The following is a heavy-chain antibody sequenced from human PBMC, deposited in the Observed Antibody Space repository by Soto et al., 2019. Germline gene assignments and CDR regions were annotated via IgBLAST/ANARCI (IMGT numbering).Heavy chain of an antibody. Sequence: GGSLRLSCAASGFTFSNYAMHWVRQAPGTGLEWVAVISFDGINKYYADSVKGRFTISRDNSKNTLYLQMNSLRAEDTAVYYCAREVFGVYGDHSYYFDYWCQGTLVTVSP. D-gene: IGHD4-17*01. CDR2: ISFDGINK. CDR3: AREVFGVYGDHSYYFDY. CDR1: GFTFSNYA. V-gene: IGHV3-30-3*01. J-gene: IGHJ4*02.